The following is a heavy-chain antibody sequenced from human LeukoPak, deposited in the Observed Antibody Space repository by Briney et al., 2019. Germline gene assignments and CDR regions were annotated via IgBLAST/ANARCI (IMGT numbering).Heavy chain of an antibody. J-gene: IGHJ5*02. CDR3: AKGSGSYYGVPNWFDP. CDR2: ISWNSGSI. CDR1: GFTFDDYA. V-gene: IGHV3-9*01. Sequence: GGSLRLSCAASGFTFDDYAMHWVRQAPGKGLEWVSGISWNSGSIGYADSVKGRFTISRDNAKNSLYMQMNSLRAEVTALYYCAKGSGSYYGVPNWFDPWGQGTLVTVSS. D-gene: IGHD1-26*01.